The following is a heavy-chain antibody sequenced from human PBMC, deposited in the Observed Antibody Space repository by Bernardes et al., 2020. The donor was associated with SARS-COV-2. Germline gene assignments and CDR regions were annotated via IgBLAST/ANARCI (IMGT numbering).Heavy chain of an antibody. CDR3: AKKGTSDTTAPLGGFDI. V-gene: IGHV3-23*01. CDR1: GFAFNNYA. J-gene: IGHJ3*02. D-gene: IGHD2-21*02. CDR2: ISGSGGSR. Sequence: GRSLRLSCVGSGFAFNNYALSWVRQAPGKGLEWVSGISGSGGSRYYADSVEGRFTVSRDNAKNTLYLQMNSLGAADTAVYYCAKKGTSDTTAPLGGFDIWGQGTMVTVSS.